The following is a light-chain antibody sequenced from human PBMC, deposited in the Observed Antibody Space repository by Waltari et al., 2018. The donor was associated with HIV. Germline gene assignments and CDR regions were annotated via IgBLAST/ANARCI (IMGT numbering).Light chain of an antibody. CDR3: AAWDDSLSGPV. J-gene: IGLJ3*02. CDR2: RHN. Sequence: QSVLTQPPSASGTPGQRVTISCSGSSSNIGNNYVSWYQQLPGTVPKLLIYRHNQRPSGVPDRFSGSKSGTSASLAISGLRSEDEADYYCAAWDDSLSGPVFGGGTKLTVL. CDR1: SSNIGNNY. V-gene: IGLV1-47*01.